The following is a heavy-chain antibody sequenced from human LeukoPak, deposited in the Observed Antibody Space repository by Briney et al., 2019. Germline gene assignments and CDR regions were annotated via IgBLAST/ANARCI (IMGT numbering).Heavy chain of an antibody. CDR3: ARDNRYMVRAIYYYYGMDV. Sequence: PSETLSLTCTVSGDSISSYYWSWIRQPPGKGLEWIGYIDYTGNTNYNPSLKSRVTISVDTSKNQISLNLSSVTAADTALYYCARDNRYMVRAIYYYYGMDVWGPGTTVTVSS. D-gene: IGHD3-10*01. J-gene: IGHJ6*02. V-gene: IGHV4-59*01. CDR1: GDSISSYY. CDR2: IDYTGNT.